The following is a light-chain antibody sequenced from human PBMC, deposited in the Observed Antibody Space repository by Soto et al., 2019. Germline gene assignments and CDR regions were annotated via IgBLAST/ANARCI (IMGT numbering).Light chain of an antibody. V-gene: IGKV3-20*01. J-gene: IGKJ2*02. CDR2: GAS. CDR1: QSVSSSY. CDR3: QHYGSSRHCT. Sequence: EIVLTQSPGTLSLSPGERATLSCRASQSVSSSYVAWYQQKPGQAPRLLIYGASSRATGIPDRFSGSWSGTDFTLTISRLEPEDFAVYYCQHYGSSRHCTFGQGTKLEIK.